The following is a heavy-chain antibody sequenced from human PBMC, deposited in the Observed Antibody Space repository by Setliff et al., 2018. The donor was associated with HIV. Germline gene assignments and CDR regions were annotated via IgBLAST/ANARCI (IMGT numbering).Heavy chain of an antibody. CDR1: GGSFSGYY. J-gene: IGHJ4*02. Sequence: SETLSLTCAVYGGSFSGYYWSWIRQPPGKGLEWIGEINHSGSTNYNPSLKSRVTISVDTSKNQFSLKLSSVTAADTAVYYCASGPIAAAGTWAPLDYWGQGTLVTVSS. V-gene: IGHV4-34*01. CDR3: ASGPIAAAGTWAPLDY. CDR2: INHSGST. D-gene: IGHD6-13*01.